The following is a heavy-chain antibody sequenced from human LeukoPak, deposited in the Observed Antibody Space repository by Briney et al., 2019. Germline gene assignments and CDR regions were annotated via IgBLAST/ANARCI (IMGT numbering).Heavy chain of an antibody. J-gene: IGHJ1*01. V-gene: IGHV1-18*01. Sequence: GASVKVSCEASGYTFTSYGISWVRQAPGQGLEWMGWISAYNGNTNYAQKLQGRVTMTTDTSTSTAYMELRSLRSDDTAVYYCAVDRVGATRYFQHWGQGTLVTVSS. CDR2: ISAYNGNT. D-gene: IGHD1-26*01. CDR3: AVDRVGATRYFQH. CDR1: GYTFTSYG.